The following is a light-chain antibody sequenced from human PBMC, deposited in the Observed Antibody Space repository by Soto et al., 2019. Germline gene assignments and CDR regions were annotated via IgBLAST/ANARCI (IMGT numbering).Light chain of an antibody. CDR3: QQYGNSTGT. V-gene: IGKV3-20*01. CDR2: GAS. J-gene: IGKJ1*01. Sequence: EIVLTQSLGTLSLSPGEGATLSCRASQSVTSNYLAWYQQKPGQAPRLLIYGASSRATGIPDRFSGSGSGTDFTLTISRLEPEDFAVFYCQQYGNSTGTFGQGTKVEIK. CDR1: QSVTSNY.